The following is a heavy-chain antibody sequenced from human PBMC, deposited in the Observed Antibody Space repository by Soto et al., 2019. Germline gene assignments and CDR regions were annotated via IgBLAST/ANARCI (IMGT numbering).Heavy chain of an antibody. CDR1: GVSISDDNYY. D-gene: IGHD2-21*01. J-gene: IGHJ4*02. V-gene: IGHV4-30-4*01. CDR3: AGGRSGEKVDQ. CDR2: IYNRGNT. Sequence: QVPLQESGPGLVKPSQTMSLTCTSSGVSISDDNYYWSSSRQPPWNDQECIGHIYNRGNTSNNPPLRTRLTLPVYASKSQFSLKLTSVAAADTAVYHCAGGRSGEKVDQWGQGTLVTGSS.